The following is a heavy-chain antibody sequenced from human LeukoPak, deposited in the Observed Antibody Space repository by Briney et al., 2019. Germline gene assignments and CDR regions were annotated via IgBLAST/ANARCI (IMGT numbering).Heavy chain of an antibody. V-gene: IGHV3-15*01. CDR1: GFTFSNAW. D-gene: IGHD4-11*01. J-gene: IGHJ4*02. CDR2: IKSKTEGGTT. Sequence: GGSLRLSCAASGFTFSNAWMSWVRQAPGKGLEWVGRIKSKTEGGTTDYAAPVKGRFTISRDDSKNTLYLQMSGLITEDTAVYYCSVAIYSNYKNWGQGTPVTVSS. CDR3: SVAIYSNYKN.